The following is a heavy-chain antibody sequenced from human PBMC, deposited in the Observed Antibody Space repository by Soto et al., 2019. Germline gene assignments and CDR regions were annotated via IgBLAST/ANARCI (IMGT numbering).Heavy chain of an antibody. CDR2: MNPNSGNT. J-gene: IGHJ4*02. D-gene: IGHD6-6*01. V-gene: IGHV1-8*01. Sequence: ASVKVSCKASGYTFTSYDINWVRQATGQGLEWMGWMNPNSGNTGYAQKCQGRVTMTRNTSISTAYMELSSLRSEDTAVYYGARGQQLVGFSVYWGQGTLVTVSS. CDR3: ARGQQLVGFSVY. CDR1: GYTFTSYD.